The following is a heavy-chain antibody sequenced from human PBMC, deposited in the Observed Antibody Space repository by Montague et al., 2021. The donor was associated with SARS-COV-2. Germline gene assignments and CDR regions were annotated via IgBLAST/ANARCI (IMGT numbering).Heavy chain of an antibody. J-gene: IGHJ4*02. Sequence: SETLSLTCTVSGGSISSSNYYWGWICQPPGKGLQWNRSINYSGSTYSNLTLKSRVTISVDTSKNQLSLKLSSVTAADTAVYYCDGSSEEEYYFDYWGQGTLVTVSS. CDR2: INYSGST. CDR3: DGSSEEEYYFDY. D-gene: IGHD3-22*01. V-gene: IGHV4-39*01. CDR1: GGSISSSNYY.